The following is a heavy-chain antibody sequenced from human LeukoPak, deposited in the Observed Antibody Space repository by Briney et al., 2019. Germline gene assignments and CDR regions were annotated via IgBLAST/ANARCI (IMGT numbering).Heavy chain of an antibody. V-gene: IGHV1-24*01. D-gene: IGHD6-13*01. J-gene: IGHJ4*02. CDR1: GYTLTELS. CDR2: FDPEDGET. Sequence: VASVKVSCKVSGYTLTELSMHWVRQAPGKGLEWMGGFDPEDGETIYAQKFQGRVTMTRNTSIRTAYMELTRLTSDDTAVYYCARGEGSSIDYWGQGTLVTVSS. CDR3: ARGEGSSIDY.